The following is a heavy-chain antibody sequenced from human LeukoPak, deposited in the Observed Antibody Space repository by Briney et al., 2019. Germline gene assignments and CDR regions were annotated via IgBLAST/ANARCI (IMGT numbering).Heavy chain of an antibody. J-gene: IGHJ2*01. V-gene: IGHV1-3*01. D-gene: IGHD3-22*01. CDR1: GYTFSSYA. Sequence: ASVKVSCKASGYTFSSYAMHWVRQAPGQRLEWMGWINAGNGNTKYSQKFQGRVTITRDKSTSTAYMELSSLRSEDTAVYYCARVLFYSSGYFDWYFDLWGRGTLVTVSP. CDR3: ARVLFYSSGYFDWYFDL. CDR2: INAGNGNT.